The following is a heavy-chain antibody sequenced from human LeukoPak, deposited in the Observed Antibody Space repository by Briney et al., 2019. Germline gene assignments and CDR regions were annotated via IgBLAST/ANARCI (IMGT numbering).Heavy chain of an antibody. D-gene: IGHD5-18*01. CDR2: INSDGSST. J-gene: IGHJ4*02. Sequence: PGGSLRLSCAASGFTFSSYWMHWVRQAPGKGLVWVSRINSDGSSTSYADSVKGRFTISRDNAKNTLYLQMNSLRAEDTAVYYCARARDTAMVQYYFDYWGQGTLVTVSS. V-gene: IGHV3-74*01. CDR3: ARARDTAMVQYYFDY. CDR1: GFTFSSYW.